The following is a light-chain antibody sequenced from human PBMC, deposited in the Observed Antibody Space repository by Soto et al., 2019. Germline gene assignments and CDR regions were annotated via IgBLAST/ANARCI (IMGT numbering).Light chain of an antibody. V-gene: IGKV1-5*01. CDR1: QSISSW. Sequence: DIQMTQSPSTLSASVGDRVTITFRASQSISSWLAGYQQKPGRAPKLLIYDAYSLESGVPSSFSGSGSGTEFTITINSLQPDDFATYYCQQYNNYPLTVGGGTKVEIK. CDR3: QQYNNYPLT. J-gene: IGKJ4*01. CDR2: DAY.